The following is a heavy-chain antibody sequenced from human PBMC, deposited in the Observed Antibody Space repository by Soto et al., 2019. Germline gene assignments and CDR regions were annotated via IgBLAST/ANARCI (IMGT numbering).Heavy chain of an antibody. V-gene: IGHV3-23*01. CDR1: GFTFSSYA. D-gene: IGHD6-19*01. CDR3: AKDRPTSGIAVALWDY. J-gene: IGHJ4*02. CDR2: ISGSGGST. Sequence: GGSLSLSCAASGFTFSSYAMSWVRQAPGKGLEWVSAISGSGGSTYYADSVKGRFTISRDNSKNTLYLQMNSLRAEDTAVYYCAKDRPTSGIAVALWDYWGQGTLVTVSS.